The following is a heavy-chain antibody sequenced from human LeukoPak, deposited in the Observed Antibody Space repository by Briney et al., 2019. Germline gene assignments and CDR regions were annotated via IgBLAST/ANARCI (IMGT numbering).Heavy chain of an antibody. CDR3: TRDRGTYNWLDP. J-gene: IGHJ5*02. V-gene: IGHV3-73*01. CDR1: GFTLSDSA. CDR2: IDRPAKSYAT. Sequence: PGGSLRLSCAASGFTLSDSAIHLLRQASGKRLELAGIIDRPAKSYATAYGASVGGRFTISRDDSKNTAYLQMDSLKTEDTALYYCTRDRGTYNWLDPWGQGTLVTVSS. D-gene: IGHD1-26*01.